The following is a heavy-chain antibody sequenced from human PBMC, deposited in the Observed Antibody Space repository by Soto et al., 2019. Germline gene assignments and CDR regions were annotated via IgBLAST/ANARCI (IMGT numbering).Heavy chain of an antibody. V-gene: IGHV3-66*01. CDR1: GFTVINTY. Sequence: LRLSCAASGFTVINTYLSWVRQAPGQGLEWVSVIYRDGRTHYADSVKGRFTISRDNSKNTQYLQMSSLRADDTAVYYCVKGEYYYDSSGYYPFDYWGQGTLVTVSS. CDR3: VKGEYYYDSSGYYPFDY. J-gene: IGHJ4*02. CDR2: IYRDGRT. D-gene: IGHD3-22*01.